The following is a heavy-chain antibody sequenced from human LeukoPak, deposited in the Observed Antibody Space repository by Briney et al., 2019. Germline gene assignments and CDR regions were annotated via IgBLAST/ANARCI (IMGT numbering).Heavy chain of an antibody. D-gene: IGHD5-18*01. CDR3: AKDPHSYGYKSTSNFDY. J-gene: IGHJ4*02. V-gene: IGHV3-23*01. CDR2: ISGSGGST. Sequence: PGGSLRLSCAASGFTFSSYAMSWVRQAPGKGLEWVSAISGSGGSTYYADSVKGRFTISRDNSKNTLYLQMNSLRAEDTAVYYCAKDPHSYGYKSTSNFDYWGQGTLVTVSS. CDR1: GFTFSSYA.